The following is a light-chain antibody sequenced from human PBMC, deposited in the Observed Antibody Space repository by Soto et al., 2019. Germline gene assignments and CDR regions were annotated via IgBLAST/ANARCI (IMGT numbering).Light chain of an antibody. Sequence: EIVLTQSPGTLSLSPGERATLSCRADRSVSDTLLTWFQQKPGQAPRLLIFGTSNRAPGIPDRFSGSGSGTDFTLTISSLQPDDFATYYCQQYNSYSLMYTFGQGTKREIK. CDR2: GTS. V-gene: IGKV3-20*01. J-gene: IGKJ2*01. CDR3: QQYNSYSLMYT. CDR1: RSVSDTL.